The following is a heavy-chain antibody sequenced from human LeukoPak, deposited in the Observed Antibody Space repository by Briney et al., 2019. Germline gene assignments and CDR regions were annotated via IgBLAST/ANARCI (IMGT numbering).Heavy chain of an antibody. J-gene: IGHJ4*02. D-gene: IGHD6-13*01. CDR1: GFTFSSYA. CDR2: ISGSGGST. Sequence: GGSLRLSCAASGFTFSSYAMSWVRQAPGKGLEWVSAISGSGGSTYYADSVKGRFTISRDNSKNALYLQMNSLRAEDTAVYYCAKDRGPRQLANWGQGTLVTVSS. CDR3: AKDRGPRQLAN. V-gene: IGHV3-23*01.